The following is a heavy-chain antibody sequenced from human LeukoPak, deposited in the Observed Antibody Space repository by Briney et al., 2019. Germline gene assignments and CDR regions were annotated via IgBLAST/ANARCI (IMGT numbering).Heavy chain of an antibody. CDR3: ARALRITIFGVVIKCYFDY. J-gene: IGHJ4*02. Sequence: ASVKVSCKASGYTFTSYDINWVRQATGQGLEWMGWMNPNSGNTGYAQKFQGRVTMTRNTSISTAYMELSSLRSEDTAVYYCARALRITIFGVVIKCYFDYWGQGTLVTVSS. CDR1: GYTFTSYD. CDR2: MNPNSGNT. D-gene: IGHD3-3*01. V-gene: IGHV1-8*02.